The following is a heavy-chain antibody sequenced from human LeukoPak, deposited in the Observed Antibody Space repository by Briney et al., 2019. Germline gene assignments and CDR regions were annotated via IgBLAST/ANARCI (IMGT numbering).Heavy chain of an antibody. CDR1: GYTFTSYY. J-gene: IGHJ4*02. Sequence: ASVKVSCKASGYTFTSYYMHWVRQAPGQGLEWMGIINPSGGSTSYAQKFQGRVTMTRDVSTSTVYMELSSLRSEDTAVYYCARDLYDILTGPDCWGQGTLVTVSS. D-gene: IGHD3-9*01. CDR2: INPSGGST. V-gene: IGHV1-46*01. CDR3: ARDLYDILTGPDC.